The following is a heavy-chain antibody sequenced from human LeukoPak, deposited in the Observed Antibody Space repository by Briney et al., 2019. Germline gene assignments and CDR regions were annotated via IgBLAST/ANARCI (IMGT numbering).Heavy chain of an antibody. J-gene: IGHJ5*02. D-gene: IGHD6-6*01. CDR2: IIPIFGTA. V-gene: IGHV1-69*05. CDR1: GGTFSSYA. Sequence: SVKVSCKASGGTFSSYAISWVRQAPGQGLEWMGRIIPIFGTANYAQKFQGRVTITTNESTSTAYMELSSLRSEDTAVYYCARGGLQGVLYGSSSFWFDPWGQGTLVTVSS. CDR3: ARGGLQGVLYGSSSFWFDP.